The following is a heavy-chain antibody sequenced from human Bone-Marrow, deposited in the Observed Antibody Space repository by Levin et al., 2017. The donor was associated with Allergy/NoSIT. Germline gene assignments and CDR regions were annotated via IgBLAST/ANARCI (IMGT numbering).Heavy chain of an antibody. CDR2: INPSGGSP. CDR3: ARSSRTIREGELLWVHEY. V-gene: IGHV1-46*01. J-gene: IGHJ4*02. CDR1: GYTFTRYY. Sequence: GESLKISCKTSGYTFTRYYIHWVRQAPGQGLQWLGVINPSGGSPRYAQKFLGRVTVTRDTSASTVYMNLSSLRSEDTAVYYCARSSRTIREGELLWVHEYWGQGTPVTVSS. D-gene: IGHD1-7*01.